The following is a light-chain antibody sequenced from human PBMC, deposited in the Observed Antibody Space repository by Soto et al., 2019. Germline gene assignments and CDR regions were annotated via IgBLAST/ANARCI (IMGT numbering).Light chain of an antibody. Sequence: EIVLTQSPGTLSLSPGERATLSCRASQSVSSSYLDWYQQKPGQAPRLLIYGASRSATGIPDRFSGSGSGTDFTLTISRLEPEDVAVYYCQQYGSSPQTFGQGTRLEIK. J-gene: IGKJ5*01. CDR2: GAS. CDR1: QSVSSSY. V-gene: IGKV3-20*01. CDR3: QQYGSSPQT.